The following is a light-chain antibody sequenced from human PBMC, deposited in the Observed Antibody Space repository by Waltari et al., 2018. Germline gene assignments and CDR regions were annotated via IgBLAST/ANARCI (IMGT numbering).Light chain of an antibody. V-gene: IGKV3-11*01. J-gene: IGKJ4*01. CDR1: QGVTNY. CDR2: YTS. Sequence: SCRASQGVTNYLAWYQQKPGQAPRLLIYYTSNRATGIPARFSGSGFGTDFTLTISSLEPEDFAVYYCQQRRDWPLTFGGGTKVEIK. CDR3: QQRRDWPLT.